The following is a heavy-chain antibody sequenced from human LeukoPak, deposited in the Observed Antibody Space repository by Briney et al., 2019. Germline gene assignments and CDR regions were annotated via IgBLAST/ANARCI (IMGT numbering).Heavy chain of an antibody. Sequence: ASVKVSCKASGYTFTGYYMHWMRQAPGQGLEWMGWINPNSGGTNYAQKFQGRVTMTRGTSISTAYMELSRLRSDDTAVYYCARVWPCTNGVCPDVFEYWGQGTLVTVSS. CDR2: INPNSGGT. CDR3: ARVWPCTNGVCPDVFEY. J-gene: IGHJ4*02. D-gene: IGHD2-8*01. V-gene: IGHV1-2*02. CDR1: GYTFTGYY.